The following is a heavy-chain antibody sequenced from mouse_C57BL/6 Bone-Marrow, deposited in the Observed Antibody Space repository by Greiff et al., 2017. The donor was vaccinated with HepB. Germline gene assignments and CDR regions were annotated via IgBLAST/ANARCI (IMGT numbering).Heavy chain of an antibody. CDR1: GFTFSDYG. J-gene: IGHJ2*01. CDR2: ISSGSSTI. Sequence: EVMLVESGGGLVKPGGSLKLSCAASGFTFSDYGMHWVRQAPEKGLEWVAYISSGSSTIYYADTVKGRFTISRDNAKNTLFLQMTSLRSEDTAMYYCARWGLRRVYYFDYWGQGTTLTVSS. D-gene: IGHD2-4*01. V-gene: IGHV5-17*01. CDR3: ARWGLRRVYYFDY.